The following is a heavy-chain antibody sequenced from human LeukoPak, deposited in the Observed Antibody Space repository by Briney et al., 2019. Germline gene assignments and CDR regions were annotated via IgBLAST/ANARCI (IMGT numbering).Heavy chain of an antibody. V-gene: IGHV1-18*01. CDR1: GYTFTSYG. CDR2: ISAHNGNT. D-gene: IGHD4-11*01. Sequence: ASVKVSCKASGYTFTSYGMSWVRQAPGQGLQWMGWISAHNGNTNYAQKLQGRVTMTTDTSTSTVYMEVRSLRSDDTAVYYCARAGTTLLLDYWGQGTLVTVSS. J-gene: IGHJ4*02. CDR3: ARAGTTLLLDY.